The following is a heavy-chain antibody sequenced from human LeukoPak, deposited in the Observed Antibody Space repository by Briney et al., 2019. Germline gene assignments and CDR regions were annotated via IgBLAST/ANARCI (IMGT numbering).Heavy chain of an antibody. Sequence: GGSLRLSCAASGFTFSSYEMNWVRQAPGKGLEWVSYISSSGSTIYYADSVKGRFTISRDNAKNSLYLQMNSLRAEDTAVYYCAKGEVTTFYRVPTFDYWGQGTLVTVSS. J-gene: IGHJ4*02. D-gene: IGHD4-17*01. V-gene: IGHV3-48*03. CDR3: AKGEVTTFYRVPTFDY. CDR2: ISSSGSTI. CDR1: GFTFSSYE.